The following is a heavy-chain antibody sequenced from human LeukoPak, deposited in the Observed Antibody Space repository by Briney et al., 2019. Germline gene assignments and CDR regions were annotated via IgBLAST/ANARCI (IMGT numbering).Heavy chain of an antibody. CDR1: GGSISSSSYY. CDR3: AREPYSGSYLYYFDY. Sequence: KPSETLSLTCTVSGGSISSSSYYWSWIRQPAGKGLEWIGYIYYSGSTNYNPSLKSRVTISVDTSKNQFSLKLSSVTAADTAVYYCAREPYSGSYLYYFDYWGQGTLVTVSS. CDR2: IYYSGST. D-gene: IGHD1-26*01. J-gene: IGHJ4*02. V-gene: IGHV4-61*10.